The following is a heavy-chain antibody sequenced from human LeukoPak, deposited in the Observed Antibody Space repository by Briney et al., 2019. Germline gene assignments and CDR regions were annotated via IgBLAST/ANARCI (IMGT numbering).Heavy chain of an antibody. CDR1: GGSISSGGYY. D-gene: IGHD2-15*01. CDR3: AREPYRYCSGGSCYPYNWFDP. CDR2: IYYSGST. V-gene: IGHV4-31*03. J-gene: IGHJ5*02. Sequence: SQTLSLTCTVSGGSISSGGYYWSWIHQHPGKGLEWIGYIYYSGSTYYNPSLKSRVTISVDTSKNQFSLKLSSVTAADTAVYYCAREPYRYCSGGSCYPYNWFDPWGQGTLVTVSS.